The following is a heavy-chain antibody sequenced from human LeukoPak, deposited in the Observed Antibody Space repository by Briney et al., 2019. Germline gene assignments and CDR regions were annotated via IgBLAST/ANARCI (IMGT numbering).Heavy chain of an antibody. CDR1: GGTFSSYA. J-gene: IGHJ6*02. CDR3: ARDSLYGSGHYGMDV. V-gene: IGHV1-69*04. Sequence: ASVKVSCKASGGTFSSYAISWVRQAPGQGLEWMGRIIPILGIANYAQKFQGRVTITADKSTSTAYMELSSLRSEDTAVYYCARDSLYGSGHYGMDVWGQGTTVTVSS. CDR2: IIPILGIA. D-gene: IGHD3-10*01.